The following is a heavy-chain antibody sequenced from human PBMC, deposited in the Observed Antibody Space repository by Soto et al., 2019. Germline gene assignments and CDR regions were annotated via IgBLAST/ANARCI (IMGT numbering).Heavy chain of an antibody. J-gene: IGHJ6*03. CDR3: ARLPEGDPDDYYYYMDV. Sequence: QLQLQESGPGLVKPSETLSLTCTVSGGSISSSSYYWGWIRQPPGKGLEWIGSIYYSGSTYYNPSLTSRVTISVDTSKNQFSLKLSSVTAADTAVYYCARLPEGDPDDYYYYMDVWGKGTTVTVSS. CDR1: GGSISSSSYY. D-gene: IGHD3-10*01. CDR2: IYYSGST. V-gene: IGHV4-39*01.